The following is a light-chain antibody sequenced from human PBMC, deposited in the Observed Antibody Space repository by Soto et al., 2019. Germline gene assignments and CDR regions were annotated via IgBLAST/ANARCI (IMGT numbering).Light chain of an antibody. Sequence: DIQMTQSPSSLSASVGDRFTMTCRSSQSISSYLNWYQQKQGKDPKLLLYAASSLQGGVPARFSGSGSGTDFTLPISSLQPEDFATDYCQQSYSTPVITFGQGTRLEIK. V-gene: IGKV1-39*01. J-gene: IGKJ5*01. CDR3: QQSYSTPVIT. CDR2: AAS. CDR1: QSISSY.